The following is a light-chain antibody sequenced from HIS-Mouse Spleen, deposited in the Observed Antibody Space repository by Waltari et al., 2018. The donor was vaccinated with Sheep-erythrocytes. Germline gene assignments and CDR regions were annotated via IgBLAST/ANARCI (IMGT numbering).Light chain of an antibody. CDR1: SRDVGCYNL. J-gene: IGLJ3*02. CDR3: CSYAGSSTPWV. Sequence: QSALTQPASVSGSPGQSITISCTGTSRDVGCYNLVPWYQQHPGKAPNLMIYEGSKRPSGVSNRFSGSKSGNTASLTISGLQAEDEADYYCCSYAGSSTPWVFGGGTKLTVL. V-gene: IGLV2-23*01. CDR2: EGS.